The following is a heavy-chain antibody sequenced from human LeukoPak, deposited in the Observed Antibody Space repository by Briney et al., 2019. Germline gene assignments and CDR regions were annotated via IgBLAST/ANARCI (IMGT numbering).Heavy chain of an antibody. Sequence: ASVKVSCKASGGTFSSYAISWVRQAPGQGLEWMGRIIPILGIANYAQKFQGRVTITADKSTSTAYMELSSLRSEDTAVYYCASSRDIVVVVAANDAFDIWGQGTMVTVSS. J-gene: IGHJ3*02. CDR3: ASSRDIVVVVAANDAFDI. V-gene: IGHV1-69*04. D-gene: IGHD2-15*01. CDR2: IIPILGIA. CDR1: GGTFSSYA.